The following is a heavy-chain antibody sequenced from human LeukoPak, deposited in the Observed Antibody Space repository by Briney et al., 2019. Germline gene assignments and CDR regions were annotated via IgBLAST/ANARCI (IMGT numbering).Heavy chain of an antibody. CDR2: INWNGGST. J-gene: IGHJ6*03. CDR1: GFIFDDYG. CDR3: ARVVVGASQYYYYYYMDV. Sequence: PGGSLRLSCAASGFIFDDYGMSWVRQVPGKGLEWVSGINWNGGSTGYADSVKGRFTISRDNAKNSLYLQMNSLRAEDTALYYCARVVVGASQYYYYYYMDVWGKGTTVTVSS. D-gene: IGHD1-26*01. V-gene: IGHV3-20*04.